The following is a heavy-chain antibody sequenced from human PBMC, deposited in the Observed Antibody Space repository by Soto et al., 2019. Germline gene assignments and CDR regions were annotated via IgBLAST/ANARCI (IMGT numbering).Heavy chain of an antibody. CDR3: ARVPSP. V-gene: IGHV4-30-2*01. CDR1: GGSISSGGYS. Sequence: SETLSLTCAVSGGSISSGGYSWSWIRQPPGKGLEWIGYIYHSGSTYYNPSLKSRVTISVDRSKNQFSLKLSSVTAAGTAVYYCARVPSPRAQRTLDTGSS. J-gene: IGHJ5*02. CDR2: IYHSGST.